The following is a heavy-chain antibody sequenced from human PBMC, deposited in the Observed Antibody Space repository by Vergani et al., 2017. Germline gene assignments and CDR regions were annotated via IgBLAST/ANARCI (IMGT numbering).Heavy chain of an antibody. J-gene: IGHJ5*02. D-gene: IGHD4-11*01. V-gene: IGHV1-69*02. Sequence: QVQLVQSGAEVKNPGSSVKVSCKASGGTFSSYTISWVRQAPGQGLEWMGRIIPILGIANYAQKFQGRVTITADKSTSTAYMELSSLRSEDTAVYYCARKTTNWLSHWFDPWGQGTLVTVSS. CDR1: GGTFSSYT. CDR3: ARKTTNWLSHWFDP. CDR2: IIPILGIA.